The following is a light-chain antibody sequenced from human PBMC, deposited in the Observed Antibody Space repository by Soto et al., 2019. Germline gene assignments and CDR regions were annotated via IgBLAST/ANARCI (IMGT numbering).Light chain of an antibody. Sequence: EIVLTQSPGTLSLSPGERATLPCRASQNITNNYVAWYQHKPGQAPRLLIYGASSRATGIPVRFSGSGSGTDLTLTISRLEPEDFAGYYCQQHGNSPRTFGQGTKVDIK. V-gene: IGKV3-20*01. CDR3: QQHGNSPRT. J-gene: IGKJ1*01. CDR2: GAS. CDR1: QNITNNY.